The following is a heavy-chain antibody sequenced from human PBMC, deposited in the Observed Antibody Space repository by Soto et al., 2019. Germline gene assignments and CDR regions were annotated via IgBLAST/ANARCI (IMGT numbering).Heavy chain of an antibody. J-gene: IGHJ6*02. D-gene: IGHD1-26*01. CDR2: IVVGSGNT. CDR3: VAEAELLYYYYGMDV. CDR1: GVTFTSSS. Sequence: SVKVCCKASGVTFTSSSVQWVRQARGKRLEWIGWIVVGSGNTNYAQKFQERVTITRDMSTSTAYMELSSLRSEDTAVYYCVAEAELLYYYYGMDVWGQGTTVTVSS. V-gene: IGHV1-58*01.